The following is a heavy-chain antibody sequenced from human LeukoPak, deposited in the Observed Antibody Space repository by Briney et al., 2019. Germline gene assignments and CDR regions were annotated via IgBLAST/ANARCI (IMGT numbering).Heavy chain of an antibody. V-gene: IGHV4-39*01. CDR1: GGSISSSTHY. J-gene: IGHJ3*02. CDR2: IYYGGST. D-gene: IGHD3-10*01. Sequence: SETLSLTCTVSGGSISSSTHYWGWIRQPPGKGLEWIGSIYYGGSTYYNPFLKRRVTISVDTSKNQFSLKLSSVTVADTAVYYCARHRGYYGSGSYFNMRDALDIWGQGTMVTVSS. CDR3: ARHRGYYGSGSYFNMRDALDI.